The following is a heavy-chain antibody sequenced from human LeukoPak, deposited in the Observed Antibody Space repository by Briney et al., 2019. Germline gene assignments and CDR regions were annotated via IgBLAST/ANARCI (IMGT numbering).Heavy chain of an antibody. Sequence: GASVKVSCKVSGYTLTELSLHWVRQAPGKGLEWMGGFDPEDGETIYAQRFQGRVTMTEDTSSDPAYMELSSLRSEDTAMYYCATNLVGDTFDYWGQGTLVTVSS. CDR3: ATNLVGDTFDY. CDR2: FDPEDGET. CDR1: GYTLTELS. V-gene: IGHV1-24*01. D-gene: IGHD1-26*01. J-gene: IGHJ4*02.